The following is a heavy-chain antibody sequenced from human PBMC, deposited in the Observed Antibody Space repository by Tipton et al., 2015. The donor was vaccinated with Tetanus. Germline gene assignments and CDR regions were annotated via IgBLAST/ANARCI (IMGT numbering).Heavy chain of an antibody. D-gene: IGHD5-24*01. J-gene: IGHJ4*02. CDR1: GDSVSNNRAT. CDR3: ATLRRSDRWLHDADY. V-gene: IGHV6-1*01. Sequence: PGLVKPSQTLSLTCVITGDSVSNNRATWNWIRQSPSRGPEWLGRTYYRSKWYYEYALSVRSRIRIDPDTSKNQVSLQLNSVTPEDTALYYCATLRRSDRWLHDADYWGQGAPVTVSS. CDR2: TYYRSKWYY.